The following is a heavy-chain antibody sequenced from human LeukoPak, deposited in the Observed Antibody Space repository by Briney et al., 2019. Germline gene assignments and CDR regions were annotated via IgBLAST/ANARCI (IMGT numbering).Heavy chain of an antibody. CDR1: GFTVSSSY. CDR3: ARGFDYFSKEIGIDY. V-gene: IGHV3-53*01. Sequence: GGSLRLSCAAYGFTVSSSYMSWVRQAPGKGLEWVSVIYSGGSTYYADSVKGRFTISRDNSKNTLYLQMNSLRAEDTAVYYCARGFDYFSKEIGIDYWGQGTLVTVSS. J-gene: IGHJ4*02. CDR2: IYSGGST. D-gene: IGHD3-16*01.